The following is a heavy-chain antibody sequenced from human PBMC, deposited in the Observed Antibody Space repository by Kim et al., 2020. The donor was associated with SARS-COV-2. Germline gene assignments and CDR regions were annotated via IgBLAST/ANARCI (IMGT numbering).Heavy chain of an antibody. V-gene: IGHV3-7*04. CDR2: KQDGREK. J-gene: IGHJ4*02. Sequence: KQDGREKYYVDSVKGRFTISGDNAKNSLYLQMNSLRAEDTAVYYCARTLRWGQGTLVTVSS. CDR3: ARTLR.